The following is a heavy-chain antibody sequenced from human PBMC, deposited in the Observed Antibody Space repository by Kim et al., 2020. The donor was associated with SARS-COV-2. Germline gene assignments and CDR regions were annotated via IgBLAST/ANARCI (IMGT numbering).Heavy chain of an antibody. V-gene: IGHV4-31*03. Sequence: SETLSLTCTVSGGSISSGGYYWSWIRQHPGKGLEWIGYIYYSGSTYYNPSLKSRVTISVDTSKNQFSLKLSSVTAADTAVYYCARGTSYYYDSRGYYFDYCGQGTLVTVSS. CDR2: IYYSGST. CDR3: ARGTSYYYDSRGYYFDY. D-gene: IGHD3-22*01. CDR1: GGSISSGGYY. J-gene: IGHJ4*02.